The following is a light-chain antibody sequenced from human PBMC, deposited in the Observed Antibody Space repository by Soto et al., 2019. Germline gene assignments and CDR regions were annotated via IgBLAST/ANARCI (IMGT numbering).Light chain of an antibody. J-gene: IGLJ2*01. CDR1: SSDIGSYNY. Sequence: QSALTQPASVSESPGQSITISCTGTSSDIGSYNYVSWYQQRPGKAPKLMIYDVSNRPSGVSNRSSGSRSGNTASLTISGLQAEDEADYFCSSYTRSNTYVLFGGGTKLTVL. CDR3: SSYTRSNTYVL. V-gene: IGLV2-14*01. CDR2: DVS.